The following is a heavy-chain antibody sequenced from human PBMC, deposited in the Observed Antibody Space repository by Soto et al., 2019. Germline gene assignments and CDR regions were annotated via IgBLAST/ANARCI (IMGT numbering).Heavy chain of an antibody. Sequence: QVQLVQSGVEVKKPGASVKVSCKASGYPFTSAGISWVRQTPGQELEWMGWISVYNGDTKYAQKFQGRVTMTTDTSTSTAYMELRSLTSDDTAVYYCARDLDISGSYHTDYWGQGTLVTVSA. CDR2: ISVYNGDT. CDR3: ARDLDISGSYHTDY. D-gene: IGHD3-10*01. J-gene: IGHJ4*02. V-gene: IGHV1-18*01. CDR1: GYPFTSAG.